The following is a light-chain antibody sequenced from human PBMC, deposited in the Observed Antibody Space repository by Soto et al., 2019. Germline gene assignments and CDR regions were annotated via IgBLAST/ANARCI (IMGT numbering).Light chain of an antibody. CDR2: EVR. CDR3: SSYTRSTTLNVL. V-gene: IGLV2-14*01. Sequence: QSVLTQPASVSGSAGQSITISCSGTMRDVGAYNLVSWYQQHPGTAPKLIIYEVRNRPSGISSRFSGSRSGNTASLTISGLQAEDEAEYYCSSYTRSTTLNVLFGGGTKVTVL. J-gene: IGLJ2*01. CDR1: MRDVGAYNL.